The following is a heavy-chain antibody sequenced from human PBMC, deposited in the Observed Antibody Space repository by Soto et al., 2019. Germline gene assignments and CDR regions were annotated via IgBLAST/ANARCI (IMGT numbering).Heavy chain of an antibody. V-gene: IGHV4-31*03. Sequence: SETLSLTCTVSGGSISSGGYYWSWIRQHPGKGLEWIGYIYYSGSTYYNPSLKSRVTISVDTSKNQFSLKLSSVTAADTAVYYCARCGSGSDWPFDNWGQGTLVTVSS. CDR1: GGSISSGGYY. J-gene: IGHJ4*02. D-gene: IGHD3-10*01. CDR3: ARCGSGSDWPFDN. CDR2: IYYSGST.